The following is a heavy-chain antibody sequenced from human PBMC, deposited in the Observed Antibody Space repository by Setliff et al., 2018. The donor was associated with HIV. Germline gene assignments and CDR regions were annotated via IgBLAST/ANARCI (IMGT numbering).Heavy chain of an antibody. D-gene: IGHD1-26*01. CDR2: IYYSGST. CDR3: ARGRLMGSSVLFFDF. CDR1: DASISNYH. V-gene: IGHV4-59*08. Sequence: PSETLSLTCTVSDASISNYHWSWIRQPPGKGLEWIGYIYYSGSTNYNPSLKCRVTISTDTSTNQFSLKLSSVTAADTAKYYCARGRLMGSSVLFFDFWGQGILVTVSS. J-gene: IGHJ4*02.